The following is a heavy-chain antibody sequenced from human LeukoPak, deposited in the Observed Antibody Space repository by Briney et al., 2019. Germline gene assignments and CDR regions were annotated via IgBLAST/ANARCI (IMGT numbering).Heavy chain of an antibody. D-gene: IGHD2-2*01. V-gene: IGHV3-23*01. CDR1: GFTFSSYA. CDR2: ISGSGGST. CDR3: ARVPAKYYYGMDV. Sequence: GGSLRLSCAAPGFTFSSYAMSWVRQAPGKGLEWVSAISGSGGSTYYADSVKGRFTISRDNSKNTLYLQMNSLRAEDTAVYYCARVPAKYYYGMDVWGQGTTVTVSS. J-gene: IGHJ6*02.